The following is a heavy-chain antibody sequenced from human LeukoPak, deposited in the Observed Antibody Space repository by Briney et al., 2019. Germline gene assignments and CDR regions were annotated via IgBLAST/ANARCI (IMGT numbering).Heavy chain of an antibody. J-gene: IGHJ4*02. CDR3: AGHYGSGNFDY. CDR2: ISSSSSTI. Sequence: GGSLRLSCAASGFTFSSYSMNWVRQAPGKGLEWVSYISSSSSTIYYADSVKGRFTISRDNAKNSLYLQMNSPRAEDTAVYYCAGHYGSGNFDYWGQGTLVTVSS. CDR1: GFTFSSYS. V-gene: IGHV3-48*01. D-gene: IGHD3-10*01.